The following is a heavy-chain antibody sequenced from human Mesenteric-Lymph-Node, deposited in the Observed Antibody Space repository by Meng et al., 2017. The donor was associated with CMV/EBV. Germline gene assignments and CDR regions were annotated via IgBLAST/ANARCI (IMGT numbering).Heavy chain of an antibody. CDR2: IRGDASKA. Sequence: GGSLRLSCAASGFKFRDYSMHWVRQAPGKGLEWVAVIRGDASKAFYDDSVRGRFIISRDNRINSLSLQMNNLRIEDSAFYYCVKEHKTGWPNFDCWGQGTLVTVSS. CDR3: VKEHKTGWPNFDC. CDR1: GFKFRDYS. V-gene: IGHV3-43*01. D-gene: IGHD6-19*01. J-gene: IGHJ4*02.